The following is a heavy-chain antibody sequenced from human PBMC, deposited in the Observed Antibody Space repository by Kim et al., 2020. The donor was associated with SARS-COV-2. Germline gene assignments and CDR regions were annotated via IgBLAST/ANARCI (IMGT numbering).Heavy chain of an antibody. D-gene: IGHD3-22*01. CDR2: INGGNGYT. Sequence: ASVKVSCKASGYTFNTYALHWVRQAPGQRLDWMGWINGGNGYTEYSQKFQYRVTFTKDTSAKTAYMELSSLRSEDTAVYYCARDHRNTSGYYFFDYWGQGTLVTVSS. J-gene: IGHJ4*02. CDR3: ARDHRNTSGYYFFDY. CDR1: GYTFNTYA. V-gene: IGHV1-3*01.